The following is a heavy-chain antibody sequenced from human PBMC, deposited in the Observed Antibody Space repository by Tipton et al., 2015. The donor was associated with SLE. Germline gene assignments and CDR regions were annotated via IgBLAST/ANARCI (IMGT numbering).Heavy chain of an antibody. CDR2: INHSGST. CDR1: GGSFSGYY. CDR3: ARSSSIRLGELSSPFDY. J-gene: IGHJ4*02. V-gene: IGHV4-34*01. D-gene: IGHD3-16*02. Sequence: TLSLTCAVYGGSFSGYYWSWIRQPPGKGLEWIGEINHSGSTYYSPSLKSRVTISVDTSKNQFSLKLNSVTAADTAIYYCARSSSIRLGELSSPFDYWGQGTLVTVSS.